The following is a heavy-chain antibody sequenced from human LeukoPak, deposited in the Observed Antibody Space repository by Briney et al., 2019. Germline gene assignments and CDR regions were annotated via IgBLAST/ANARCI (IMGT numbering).Heavy chain of an antibody. CDR2: ITGSGDYT. CDR1: GFSFGSHP. CDR3: ARGVMAARLYYFDY. V-gene: IGHV3-23*01. J-gene: IGHJ4*02. Sequence: GGSLRLSCAASGFSFGSHPMNWVRQAPGKGLEWVSGITGSGDYTYYIDSVQGRFTISRDNSKNMLFLQMNSLRAEDTAVYYCARGVMAARLYYFDYWGRGILITVSS. D-gene: IGHD2-21*01.